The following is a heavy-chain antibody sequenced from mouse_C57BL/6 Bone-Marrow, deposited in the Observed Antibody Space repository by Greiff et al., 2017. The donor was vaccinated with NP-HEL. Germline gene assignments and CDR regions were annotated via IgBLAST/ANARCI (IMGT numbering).Heavy chain of an antibody. J-gene: IGHJ4*01. CDR2: IRSKSNNYAT. CDR1: GFSFNTYA. Sequence: EVQLVESGGGLVQPKGSLKLSCAASGFSFNTYAMNWVRQAPGKGLEWVARIRSKSNNYATYYADSVKDRFTISRDDSESMLYLQMNNLKTEDTAMYYCVRQIYYGKRDYAMDYWGQGTSVTVSS. V-gene: IGHV10-1*01. CDR3: VRQIYYGKRDYAMDY. D-gene: IGHD2-1*01.